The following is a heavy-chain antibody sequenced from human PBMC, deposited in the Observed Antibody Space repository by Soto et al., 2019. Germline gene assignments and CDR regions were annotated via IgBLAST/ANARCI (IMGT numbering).Heavy chain of an antibody. Sequence: GGSLRLSCAASGFTFSSYAMSWVRQAPGKGLEWVSAISGSGGSTYYADSVKGRFTISRDNSKNTLYLQMNSLRAEDTAVYYCAKDVGSPTASGLDYWGQGTLVTASS. CDR3: AKDVGSPTASGLDY. CDR1: GFTFSSYA. V-gene: IGHV3-23*01. D-gene: IGHD1-26*01. J-gene: IGHJ4*02. CDR2: ISGSGGST.